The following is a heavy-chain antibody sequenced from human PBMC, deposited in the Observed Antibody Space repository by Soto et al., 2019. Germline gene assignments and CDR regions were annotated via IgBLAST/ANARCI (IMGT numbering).Heavy chain of an antibody. CDR3: ARTARITIFGVGPHPFRPFYGMDV. D-gene: IGHD3-3*01. Sequence: PSETLSLTCTVSGGSISSGGYYWSWIRQHPGKGLEWIGYIYYSGSTYYNPSLKSRVTISVDTSKNQFSLKLSSVTAADTAVYYCARTARITIFGVGPHPFRPFYGMDVWGQGTTVTVSS. V-gene: IGHV4-31*03. CDR2: IYYSGST. CDR1: GGSISSGGYY. J-gene: IGHJ6*02.